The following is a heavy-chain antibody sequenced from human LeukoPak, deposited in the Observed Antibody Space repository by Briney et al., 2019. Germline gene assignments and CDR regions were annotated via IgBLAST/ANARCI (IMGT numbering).Heavy chain of an antibody. CDR2: LSYDGNYK. J-gene: IGHJ4*02. D-gene: IGHD2-8*01. CDR3: ARYAEYAVSTPCY. CDR1: GFTFSRYG. Sequence: GGSLRLSCAASGFTFSRYGMHWVRQAPGKGLEWVAVLSYDGNYKYYADSVKGRFAISRDNSENTLYLQMNSLRAEDTAVYYCARYAEYAVSTPCYWDQGTLVTVSA. V-gene: IGHV3-30*03.